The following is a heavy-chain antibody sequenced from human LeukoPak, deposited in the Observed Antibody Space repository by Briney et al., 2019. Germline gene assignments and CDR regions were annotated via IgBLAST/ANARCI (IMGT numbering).Heavy chain of an antibody. CDR2: IIPIFGTA. V-gene: IGHV1-69*05. J-gene: IGHJ4*02. Sequence: VASVKVSCKASGGTFSSYAISWVRQAPGQGLEWMGGIIPIFGTANYAQKFQGRVTITTDESTSTAYMELSSLRSEDTAVYYCARDGVDCSSTSCYYDCWGQGTLVTVSS. D-gene: IGHD2-2*01. CDR3: ARDGVDCSSTSCYYDC. CDR1: GGTFSSYA.